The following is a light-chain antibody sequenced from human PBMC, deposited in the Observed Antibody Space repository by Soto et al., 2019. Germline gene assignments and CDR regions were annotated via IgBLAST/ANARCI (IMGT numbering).Light chain of an antibody. CDR3: QQRSSLART. CDR2: ETS. J-gene: IGKJ1*01. V-gene: IGKV3-11*01. CDR1: QSVGSY. Sequence: EIVLTQSPATLSLSPGERATLSCRASQSVGSYLTWYQQKPGQAPRLLIYETSKRATGIPARFSGSGSGTDFTPTLSSLEPEDFAGYYCQQRSSLARTVGQGTKVEIK.